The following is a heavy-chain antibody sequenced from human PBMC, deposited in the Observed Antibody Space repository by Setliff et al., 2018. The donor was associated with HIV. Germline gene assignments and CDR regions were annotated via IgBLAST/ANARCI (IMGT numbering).Heavy chain of an antibody. D-gene: IGHD3-16*01. CDR3: ARVPLSSPSRPGGYFDY. Sequence: KPSETLSLTCAVSGGSISSRSHYWGWIRQPPGKGLEWIGYIYYSGSTYYNPSLKSRVTISVDTSKNQFSLKLSSVTAADTAVYYCARVPLSSPSRPGGYFDYWGQGTLVTVSS. J-gene: IGHJ4*02. CDR2: IYYSGST. CDR1: GGSISSRSHY. V-gene: IGHV4-31*11.